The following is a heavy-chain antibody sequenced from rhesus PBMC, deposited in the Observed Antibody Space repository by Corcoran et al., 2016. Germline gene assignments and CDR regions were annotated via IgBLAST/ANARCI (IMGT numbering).Heavy chain of an antibody. CDR2: VYGKSAST. Sequence: QVQLQESGPGLVKPSAPLSLTCTVSVGSLSGSYNWNCIRQSPGKGMEWIGSVYGKSASTNYNPSLKSRVTISKDTSKNQFSLRLTSVTAADTAVYYCARQGYTDHLGGLDSWGQGVVVTVSS. D-gene: IGHD2-39*02. CDR3: ARQGYTDHLGGLDS. V-gene: IGHV4-143*01. J-gene: IGHJ6*01. CDR1: VGSLSGSYN.